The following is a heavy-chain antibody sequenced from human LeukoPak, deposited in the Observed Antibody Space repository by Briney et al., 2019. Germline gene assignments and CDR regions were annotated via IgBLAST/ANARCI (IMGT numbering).Heavy chain of an antibody. CDR2: ISGSGGST. CDR3: AKDTAHGFYFLAAFDI. J-gene: IGHJ3*02. Sequence: GGSLRLSCAASGFTFSSYAMSWVRRAPGKGLEWVSAISGSGGSTYYADSVKGRFTISRDNSKNTLYLQMNSLRAEDTAVYYCAKDTAHGFYFLAAFDIWGQGTMVTVSS. D-gene: IGHD2/OR15-2a*01. V-gene: IGHV3-23*01. CDR1: GFTFSSYA.